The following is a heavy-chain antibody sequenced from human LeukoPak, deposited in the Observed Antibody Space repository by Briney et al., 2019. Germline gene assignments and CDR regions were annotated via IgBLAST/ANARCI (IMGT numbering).Heavy chain of an antibody. J-gene: IGHJ2*01. CDR1: GYSISSGYY. CDR2: IYHSGST. D-gene: IGHD2-2*01. Sequence: SETLSLTCTVSGYSISSGYYWGWIRQPPGKGLEWIGSIYHSGSTYYNPSLKSRVTISVDTSKNQFSLKLSSVTAADTAVYYCASMPQLMADWYFDLWGRGTLVTVSS. CDR3: ASMPQLMADWYFDL. V-gene: IGHV4-38-2*02.